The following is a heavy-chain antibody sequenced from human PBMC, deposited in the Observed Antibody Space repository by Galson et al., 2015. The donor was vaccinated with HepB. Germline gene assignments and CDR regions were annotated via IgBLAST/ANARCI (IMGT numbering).Heavy chain of an antibody. CDR1: GYTFTDYY. CDR2: INPNSGDT. CDR3: ARGRPGGYFDMDV. V-gene: IGHV1-2*04. J-gene: IGHJ6*02. Sequence: SVKVSCKASGYTFTDYYMHWVRQAPRQGLEWMGWINPNSGDTHYAQKFQGWVTITRDTSISTAYMDLSRLKSDDTAVYYCARGRPGGYFDMDVWGQGTTVTVSS.